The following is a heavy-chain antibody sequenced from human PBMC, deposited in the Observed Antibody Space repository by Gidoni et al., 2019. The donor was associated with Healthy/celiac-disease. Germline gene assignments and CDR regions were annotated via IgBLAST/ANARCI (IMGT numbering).Heavy chain of an antibody. D-gene: IGHD3-10*01. Sequence: QVQLQESGPGLVKPSETLSLTCTVSGGSLSSYYWSWIRQPPGKGLEWIGYIYYSGSTNYNPSLKSRVTISVDTSKNQFSLKLSSVTAADTAVYYCARETRDRGAEGYFDLWGRGTLVTVSS. CDR1: GGSLSSYY. V-gene: IGHV4-59*01. CDR2: IYYSGST. CDR3: ARETRDRGAEGYFDL. J-gene: IGHJ2*01.